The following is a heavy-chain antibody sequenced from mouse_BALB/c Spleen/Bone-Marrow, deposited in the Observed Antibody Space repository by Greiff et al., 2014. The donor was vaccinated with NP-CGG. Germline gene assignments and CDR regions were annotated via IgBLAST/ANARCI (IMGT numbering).Heavy chain of an antibody. D-gene: IGHD3-2*02. Sequence: EVQLVESGGGLVQPGGSRKLSCAASGFTFSSFGMHWVRQAPEKGLEWVAYTSSGSSTIYYADTLKGRFTISRDNPKNTLFLQMTSLRSEDTAMYYCARSRLRGYYFDYWGQGTTLTVSS. J-gene: IGHJ2*01. CDR2: TSSGSSTI. CDR1: GFTFSSFG. CDR3: ARSRLRGYYFDY. V-gene: IGHV5-17*02.